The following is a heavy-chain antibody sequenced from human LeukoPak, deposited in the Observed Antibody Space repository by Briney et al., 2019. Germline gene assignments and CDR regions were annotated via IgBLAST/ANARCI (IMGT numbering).Heavy chain of an antibody. V-gene: IGHV3-33*01. CDR2: IWTDGSNK. CDR1: GFTFSSYG. Sequence: GGSLRLSCAASGFTFSSYGMHWVRQAPGKGLEWVATIWTDGSNKYYADSVKGRFTISRDNSKNTLYLQMNSLRAEDTAVYSCAGSSGNYYFDYWGQGTLVTVSS. J-gene: IGHJ4*02. CDR3: AGSSGNYYFDY. D-gene: IGHD1-26*01.